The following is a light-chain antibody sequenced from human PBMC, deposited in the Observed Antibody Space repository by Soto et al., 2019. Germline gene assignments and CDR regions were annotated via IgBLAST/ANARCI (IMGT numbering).Light chain of an antibody. V-gene: IGLV2-11*01. CDR3: CSYAHTSRV. Sequence: QSALTQPRSVSGSPGQSVTFSCTGTSGDIGAYNYVSWYQFHPGKAPKMIIYDVNKRPSGVPDRFSGSKSGNTASLTTSWLQAEDEADYYCCSYAHTSRVFGGGTKVTVL. CDR1: SGDIGAYNY. CDR2: DVN. J-gene: IGLJ3*02.